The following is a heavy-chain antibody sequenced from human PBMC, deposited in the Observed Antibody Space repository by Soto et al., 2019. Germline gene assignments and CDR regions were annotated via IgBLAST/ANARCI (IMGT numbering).Heavy chain of an antibody. V-gene: IGHV1-69*01. J-gene: IGHJ6*02. CDR1: GGTFGSYA. D-gene: IGHD2-21*01. Sequence: QVQLVQSGAEVKKPGSSVKVSCKASGGTFGSYAITWVRRAPGQGLEWLGGIIPILNSPAYAQKFQARVVITADEITNTAYMELNSLRFDDTAVYYCAREAPYCPSATFPKFYDMDVWGQGTTVTVAS. CDR2: IIPILNSP. CDR3: AREAPYCPSATFPKFYDMDV.